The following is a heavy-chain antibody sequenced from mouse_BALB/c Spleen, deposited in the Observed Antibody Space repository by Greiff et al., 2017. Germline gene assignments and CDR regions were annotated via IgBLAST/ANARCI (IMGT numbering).Heavy chain of an antibody. J-gene: IGHJ4*01. Sequence: VQVVESGAELVRPGSSVKISCKASGYAFSSYWMNWVKQRPGQGLEWIGQIYPGDGDTNYNGKFKGKATLTADKSSSTAYMQLSSLTSEDSAVYFCARKRGYYGNFYAMDYWGQGTSVTVSS. CDR2: IYPGDGDT. CDR3: ARKRGYYGNFYAMDY. V-gene: IGHV1-80*01. D-gene: IGHD2-1*01. CDR1: GYAFSSYW.